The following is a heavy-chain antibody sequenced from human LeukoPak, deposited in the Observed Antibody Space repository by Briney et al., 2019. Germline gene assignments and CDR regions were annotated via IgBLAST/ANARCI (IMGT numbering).Heavy chain of an antibody. CDR2: IKQDGSEK. Sequence: GGSLRLSCAASGFTFSSYWMSWVRQAPGKGLEWVANIKQDGSEKYYVVSVKGRFTISRDNAKNSLYLQMNSLRAEDTAVYYCARGTPFDMTVTRPLPYGMDVWGQGTTVTVSS. CDR3: ARGTPFDMTVTRPLPYGMDV. V-gene: IGHV3-7*03. D-gene: IGHD4-17*01. J-gene: IGHJ6*02. CDR1: GFTFSSYW.